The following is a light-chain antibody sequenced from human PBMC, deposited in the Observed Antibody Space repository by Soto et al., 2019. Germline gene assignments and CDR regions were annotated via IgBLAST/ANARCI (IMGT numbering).Light chain of an antibody. Sequence: QSVLTQPPSVSEAPGQRVTISCTGSSSNIGAGYNVHWYQQLPGTAPKLLIYSNSNRPSGVPDRFSGSKSGTSASLAITGLQAEDEADYYCQSYDSSLSGHVVFGGGTKLTVL. CDR2: SNS. CDR1: SSNIGAGYN. CDR3: QSYDSSLSGHVV. J-gene: IGLJ2*01. V-gene: IGLV1-40*01.